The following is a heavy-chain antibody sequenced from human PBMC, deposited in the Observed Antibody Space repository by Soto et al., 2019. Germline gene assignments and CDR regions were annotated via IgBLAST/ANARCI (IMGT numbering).Heavy chain of an antibody. V-gene: IGHV1-2*02. J-gene: IGHJ4*02. D-gene: IGHD3-3*01. CDR2: INPNSGGT. CDR3: ARTFWSGYFHFDY. CDR1: GYTFTGYY. Sequence: AASVKVSCKASGYTFTGYYMHWVRQAPGQGLEWMGWINPNSGGTNYAQKFQGRVTMTRDTSISTAYMELSRLRSDDTAVYYCARTFWSGYFHFDYWGQGTLVTVSS.